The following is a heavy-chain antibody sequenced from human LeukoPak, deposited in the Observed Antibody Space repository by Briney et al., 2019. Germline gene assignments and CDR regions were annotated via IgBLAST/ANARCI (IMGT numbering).Heavy chain of an antibody. D-gene: IGHD3-9*01. CDR3: AKDPYDILTGYMYY. CDR1: GFTFSSYA. V-gene: IGHV3-23*01. CDR2: ISGSGGST. J-gene: IGHJ4*02. Sequence: GGSLRLSCAASGFTFSSYAMSWVRQAPGKGLEWVSAISGSGGSTYYADSVKGRFTISRDNSKNTLYLQMNSLRAEDTAVYYCAKDPYDILTGYMYYWGQGTLVTVSS.